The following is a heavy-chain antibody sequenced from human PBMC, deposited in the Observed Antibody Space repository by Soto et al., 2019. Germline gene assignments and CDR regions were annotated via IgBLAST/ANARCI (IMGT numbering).Heavy chain of an antibody. V-gene: IGHV4-39*01. CDR2: IYYHGNT. CDR3: ARHDGFSSGWIFDY. CDR1: GCPSTSRTYS. D-gene: IGHD6-19*01. Sequence: SETLALTGTVSGCPSTSRTYSWVWLGQSPGKTLDWIGTIYYHGNTYSNPSLKSRVTISVDTSNNQLSLKLRSVTAADTAVYYCARHDGFSSGWIFDYWGHGTLVTVSS. J-gene: IGHJ4*01.